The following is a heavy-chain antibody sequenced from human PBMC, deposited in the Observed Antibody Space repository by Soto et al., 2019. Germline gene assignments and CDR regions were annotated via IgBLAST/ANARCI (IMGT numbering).Heavy chain of an antibody. CDR2: SDASGGT. J-gene: IGHJ3*02. D-gene: IGHD5-12*01. CDR1: GGSLSGYW. CDR3: ARAGFSGPYDAFDI. Sequence: QVQLQQWGAGLLKPSETLSLTCAVFGGSLSGYWWSWIRQPPGKELEWNGESDASGGTNYNPSLKSRFTISVDTSKNQFSLKLTSLIAADTAVYFCARAGFSGPYDAFDIWGQGTMVSVSS. V-gene: IGHV4-34*02.